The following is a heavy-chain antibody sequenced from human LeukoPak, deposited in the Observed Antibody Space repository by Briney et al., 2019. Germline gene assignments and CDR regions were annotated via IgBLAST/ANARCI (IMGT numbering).Heavy chain of an antibody. Sequence: GGSLRLSCAVSGFTFSSYAMSWVRQAPGKGLGWVSVISGSGGTTYYSDSVKGRFTISRDNSKNTLYLQMNSLRAEGTAVYYCAKAGASWSPGYWGQGTLVTVSS. CDR1: GFTFSSYA. D-gene: IGHD6-13*01. V-gene: IGHV3-23*01. CDR2: ISGSGGTT. J-gene: IGHJ4*02. CDR3: AKAGASWSPGY.